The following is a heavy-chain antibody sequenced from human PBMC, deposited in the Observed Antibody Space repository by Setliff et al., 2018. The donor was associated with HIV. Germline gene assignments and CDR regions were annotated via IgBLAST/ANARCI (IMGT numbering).Heavy chain of an antibody. D-gene: IGHD3-16*02. V-gene: IGHV7-4-1*02. J-gene: IGHJ4*02. CDR2: INMYTANP. CDR1: GYTFTTYA. Sequence: ASVKVSCKASGYTFTTYAINWVRQAPGQGLEWMGWINMYTANPSYAQGFTGRFVFSLDTSVSTAYLQISSLEAEDTALYYCARDRYGASFDYWGQGTPVTVSS. CDR3: ARDRYGASFDY.